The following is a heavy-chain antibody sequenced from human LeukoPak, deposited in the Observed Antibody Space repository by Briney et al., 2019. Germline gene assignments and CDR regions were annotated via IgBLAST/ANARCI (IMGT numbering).Heavy chain of an antibody. D-gene: IGHD2-15*01. J-gene: IGHJ6*03. CDR1: GASFSGYY. CDR3: TRGVCRRIRNYYMDV. CDR2: INHSGST. Sequence: PSETLSLTCAVYGASFSGYYWSWIRQPPGKGLEWIGEINHSGSTNYNPSLKSRVTISVDTSKNQFSLKLSSVTAADTAVYYCTRGVCRRIRNYYMDVWGKGTTVTVSS. V-gene: IGHV4-34*01.